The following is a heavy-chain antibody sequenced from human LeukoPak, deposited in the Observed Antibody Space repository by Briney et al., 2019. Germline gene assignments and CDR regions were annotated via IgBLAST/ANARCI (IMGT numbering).Heavy chain of an antibody. D-gene: IGHD3-3*01. CDR3: ARDRRITIFGVVSQGLVGPDP. J-gene: IGHJ5*02. V-gene: IGHV1-18*01. CDR1: GGTFSSYA. Sequence: GASVKVSCKASGGTFSSYAISWVRQAPGQGLEWMGWISAYNGNTNYAQKLQGRVTMTTDTSTSTAYMELRSLRSDDTAVYYCARDRRITIFGVVSQGLVGPDPWGQGTLVTVSS. CDR2: ISAYNGNT.